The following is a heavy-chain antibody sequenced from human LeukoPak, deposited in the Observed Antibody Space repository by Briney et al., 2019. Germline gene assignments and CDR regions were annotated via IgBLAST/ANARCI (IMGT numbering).Heavy chain of an antibody. V-gene: IGHV3-23*01. CDR1: GFTFSSYA. J-gene: IGHJ4*02. CDR2: ISGPAGSW. Sequence: GGYLRLSCAASGFTFSSYAMSWVRQAPGKGLEWVSAISGPAGSWDYADSVKGRFTISRDNSKNTLVLQMNSLRAEDTAIYYCAKKVGLVSAPLYYFDVWGQGTLVTVSS. CDR3: AKKVGLVSAPLYYFDV. D-gene: IGHD5/OR15-5a*01.